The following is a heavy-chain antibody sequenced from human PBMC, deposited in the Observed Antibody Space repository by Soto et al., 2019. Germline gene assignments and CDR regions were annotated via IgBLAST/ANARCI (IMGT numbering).Heavy chain of an antibody. V-gene: IGHV1-69*05. CDR3: ARGKIRWLQLLGYFDY. D-gene: IGHD5-12*01. J-gene: IGHJ4*02. CDR2: IIPIFGTA. Sequence: QVQLVQSGAEVKKPGSSVKVSCKASGGTFSSYAISWVRQAPGQGLEWMGGIIPIFGTANYAQKFQGRVTITXXEXTXXAYMELSSLRSEDTAVYYCARGKIRWLQLLGYFDYWGQGPLVTVSS. CDR1: GGTFSSYA.